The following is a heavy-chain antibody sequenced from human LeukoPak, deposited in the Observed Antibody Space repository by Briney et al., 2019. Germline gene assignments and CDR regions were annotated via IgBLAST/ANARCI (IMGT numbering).Heavy chain of an antibody. CDR2: MRYDGRNK. CDR1: GFTLSSYG. D-gene: IGHD2/OR15-2a*01. CDR3: AKDPVRGYYMDV. Sequence: GGSLRLSCAASGFTLSSYGMHWVRQAPGKGLQWVAFMRYDGRNKYYADSVKGRFTISRDNSKNTLYLQMNSLRPEDTAVYYCAKDPVRGYYMDVWGKGTTVTISS. J-gene: IGHJ6*03. V-gene: IGHV3-30*02.